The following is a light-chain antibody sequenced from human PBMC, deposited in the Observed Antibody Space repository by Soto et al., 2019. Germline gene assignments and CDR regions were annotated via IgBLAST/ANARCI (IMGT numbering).Light chain of an antibody. CDR1: QSVSSN. Sequence: EIVMTQSPATLSVSPGERATLSCRASQSVSSNLAWYQQKPGQAPRLLIYGASTRATGIPARFSGSGSGTEFTLTISSLQSEYFAVYYCQQYNNWPTITFGQGTLLEIK. CDR2: GAS. CDR3: QQYNNWPTIT. V-gene: IGKV3-15*01. J-gene: IGKJ5*01.